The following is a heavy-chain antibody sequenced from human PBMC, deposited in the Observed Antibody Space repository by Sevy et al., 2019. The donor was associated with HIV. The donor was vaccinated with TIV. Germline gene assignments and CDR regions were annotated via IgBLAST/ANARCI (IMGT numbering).Heavy chain of an antibody. CDR1: GYTFTSYD. D-gene: IGHD1-1*01. Sequence: ASVKVSCKASGYTFTSYDINWVRQATGQGLEWMGWMNPNSGNTGYAQKFQGRVTMTRNTSISTAYMELSSLGSEDPAVYYCARFAQTGTAGLDYWGQGTLVTVSS. CDR2: MNPNSGNT. V-gene: IGHV1-8*01. J-gene: IGHJ4*02. CDR3: ARFAQTGTAGLDY.